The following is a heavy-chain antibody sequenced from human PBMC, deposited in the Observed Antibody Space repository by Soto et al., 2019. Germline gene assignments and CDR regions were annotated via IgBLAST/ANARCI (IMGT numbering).Heavy chain of an antibody. CDR3: ASLYSSSWYYYYGMDV. Sequence: SETLSLTCAVYGGSFSGYYWSWIRQPPGKGLEWIGEINHSGSTNYNPSLKSRVTISVDTSKNQFSLKLSSVTAADSAVYYCASLYSSSWYYYYGMDVWGQGTTVTVSS. V-gene: IGHV4-34*01. J-gene: IGHJ6*02. D-gene: IGHD6-13*01. CDR2: INHSGST. CDR1: GGSFSGYY.